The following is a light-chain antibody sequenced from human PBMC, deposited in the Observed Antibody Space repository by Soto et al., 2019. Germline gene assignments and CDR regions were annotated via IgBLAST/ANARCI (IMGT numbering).Light chain of an antibody. V-gene: IGLV2-14*01. Sequence: QSALTQPASVSGSPGQSITISCTGTSSDVGGYNYVSWYQQHAGKAPKLMIYEVSNRPSGVSNRFSGSKSGNTASLTISGLQAEDEADYYCSSYTSSGTKLFGGGTKLTVL. J-gene: IGLJ2*01. CDR2: EVS. CDR3: SSYTSSGTKL. CDR1: SSDVGGYNY.